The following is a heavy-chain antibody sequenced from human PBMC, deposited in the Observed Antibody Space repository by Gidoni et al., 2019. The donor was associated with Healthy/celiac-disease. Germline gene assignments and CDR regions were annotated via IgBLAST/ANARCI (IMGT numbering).Heavy chain of an antibody. V-gene: IGHV3-66*01. J-gene: IGHJ6*02. CDR1: GFPLSSNY. Sequence: EVQLVESGGGLVQPGGSLRLSCAASGFPLSSNYMSWVRQAPGKGLEWVSVIYSGGSTYYADSVKGRFTISRDNSKNTLYRQMNSLRAEDTAVYYCARVERDYSTPNYYYYGMDVWGQGTTVTVSS. CDR2: IYSGGST. CDR3: ARVERDYSTPNYYYYGMDV. D-gene: IGHD4-4*01.